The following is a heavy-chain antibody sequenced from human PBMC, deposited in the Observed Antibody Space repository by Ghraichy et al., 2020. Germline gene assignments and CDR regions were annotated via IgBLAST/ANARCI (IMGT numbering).Heavy chain of an antibody. CDR2: IGGNGANT. V-gene: IGHV3-23*01. CDR1: GLTFGNYA. D-gene: IGHD6-6*01. J-gene: IGHJ5*02. CDR3: AKVMSGSSPDNWFDP. Sequence: GGSLRLSCSVAGLTFGNYALSWVRQAPEKGLEWVSDIGGNGANTFYADSVKGRFTISRDNSKNTLFLQMNSLRAEDTAMYYCAKVMSGSSPDNWFDPCGQTLLVIVS.